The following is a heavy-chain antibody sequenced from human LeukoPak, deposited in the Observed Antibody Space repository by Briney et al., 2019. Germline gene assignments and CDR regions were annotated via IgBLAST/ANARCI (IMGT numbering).Heavy chain of an antibody. V-gene: IGHV3-74*01. CDR2: INSDGSST. D-gene: IGHD3-10*01. Sequence: PGGSLRLSCAASGFTFSSYSMNWVRQAPGKGLVWVSRINSDGSSTSYADSVKGRFTISRDNAKNTLYLQMNSLRAEDTAVYYCARRGSSNAFDIWGQGTMVTVSS. J-gene: IGHJ3*02. CDR3: ARRGSSNAFDI. CDR1: GFTFSSYS.